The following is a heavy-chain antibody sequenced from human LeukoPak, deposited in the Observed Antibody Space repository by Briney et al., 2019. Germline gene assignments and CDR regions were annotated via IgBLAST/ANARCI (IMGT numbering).Heavy chain of an antibody. V-gene: IGHV3-9*01. CDR2: ISWNSGSI. CDR3: AKGTPGSPSLLYYYGMDV. J-gene: IGHJ6*02. CDR1: GFTFSSYA. D-gene: IGHD3-10*01. Sequence: GGSLRLSCAASGFTFSSYAMHWVRQAPGKGLEWVSGISWNSGSIGYADSVKGRFTISRDNAKNSLYLQMNSLRAEDTALYYCAKGTPGSPSLLYYYGMDVWGQGTTVTVSS.